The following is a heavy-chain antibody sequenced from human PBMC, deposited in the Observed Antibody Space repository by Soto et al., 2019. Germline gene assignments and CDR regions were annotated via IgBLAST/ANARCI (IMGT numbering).Heavy chain of an antibody. CDR2: TNGGGGAT. V-gene: IGHV3-23*01. D-gene: IGHD5-12*01. Sequence: GGSLRLSCTTSGFSFSSYAMSWVRQAPGKGLEWVSHTNGGGGATFYADSVRGRFTMSRDNSKNTLNLQMDSLRVEDTAIYYCTKAIITAWPYYFDYWGQGTLVTVSS. J-gene: IGHJ4*02. CDR3: TKAIITAWPYYFDY. CDR1: GFSFSSYA.